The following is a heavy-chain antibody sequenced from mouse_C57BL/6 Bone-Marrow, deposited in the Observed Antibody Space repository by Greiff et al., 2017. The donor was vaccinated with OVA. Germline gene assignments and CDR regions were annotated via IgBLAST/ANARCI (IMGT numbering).Heavy chain of an antibody. Sequence: VQLQQSGAELARPGASVKLSCTASGYTFTSYGISWVKQRPGPGLEWIGEIYPSRGNTYYTEKFTGKATLTADKSSSTAYMVLRSLTSEDSAVNDCASLQCYAMDDWGQGTSVTVSS. J-gene: IGHJ4*01. V-gene: IGHV1-81*01. CDR3: ASLQCYAMDD. D-gene: IGHD2-10*01. CDR2: IYPSRGNT. CDR1: GYTFTSYG.